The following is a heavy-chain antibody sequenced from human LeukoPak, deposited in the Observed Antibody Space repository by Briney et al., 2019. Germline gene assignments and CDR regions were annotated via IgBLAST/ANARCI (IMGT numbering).Heavy chain of an antibody. CDR2: IYYSGST. J-gene: IGHJ4*02. Sequence: SETLSLTCTVSGGSMSSGGYNWSWIRQHPGKGLEWIGHIYYSGSTYYNPSLKSRVTMSVDTSKNQFSLKLSSVTAADTAVYYCASGYSYGRLDYWGQGTLVTVSS. D-gene: IGHD5-18*01. CDR3: ASGYSYGRLDY. CDR1: GGSMSSGGYN. V-gene: IGHV4-31*03.